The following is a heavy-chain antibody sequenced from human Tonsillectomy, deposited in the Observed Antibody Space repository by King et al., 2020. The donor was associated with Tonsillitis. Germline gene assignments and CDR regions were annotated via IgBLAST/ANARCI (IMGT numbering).Heavy chain of an antibody. D-gene: IGHD2-15*01. CDR2: ISAYDGDT. J-gene: IGHJ6*02. CDR3: ARGRVVDLDGMDV. Sequence: QLVQSGAEVKKPGASVKVSCKASGYTFTNYGITWVRQAPGQGLEWMGWISAYDGDTKGAQKFQGRVTMTTDTSTSTAYMQLRSLRSDDTAVYYCARGRVVDLDGMDVWGQGTTVTVSS. CDR1: GYTFTNYG. V-gene: IGHV1-18*04.